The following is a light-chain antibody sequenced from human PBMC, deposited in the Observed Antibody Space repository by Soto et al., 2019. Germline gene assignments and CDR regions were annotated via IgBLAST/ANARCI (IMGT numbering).Light chain of an antibody. CDR2: EVR. J-gene: IGLJ2*01. V-gene: IGLV2-14*01. Sequence: QSALTQPASVSGSPGQSITISCTGTSSDVGAYNYVSWYQQHPGKAPKLIIYEVRNRPSGVSNRFSGSKSGNTASLTISGVQAEDEADYYCSSYAISSTLFGGGTKLTVL. CDR3: SSYAISSTL. CDR1: SSDVGAYNY.